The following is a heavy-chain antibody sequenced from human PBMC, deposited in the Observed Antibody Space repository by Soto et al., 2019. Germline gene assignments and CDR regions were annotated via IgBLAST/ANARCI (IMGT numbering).Heavy chain of an antibody. CDR2: MNPNSGNT. Sequence: QVQLVQSGAEVKKPGASVKVSCKASGDTFSSYDIKWVRQATGQGLERMGWMNPNSGNTGYAQKFQGRVTMTRNTSISTTYMELSSLRFEDTAVYYCARGRNGMDVWGQGTTVTVSS. J-gene: IGHJ6*02. CDR3: ARGRNGMDV. V-gene: IGHV1-8*01. CDR1: GDTFSSYD.